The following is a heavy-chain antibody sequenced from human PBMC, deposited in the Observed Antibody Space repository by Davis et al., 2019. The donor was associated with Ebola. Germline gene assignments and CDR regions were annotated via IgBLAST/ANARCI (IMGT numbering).Heavy chain of an antibody. J-gene: IGHJ6*04. V-gene: IGHV4-30-4*01. CDR2: IYHSGST. CDR1: GGSTSSGDYY. Sequence: SETLSLTCTVSGGSTSSGDYYWSWIRQPPGKGLEWIGYIYHSGSTYYNPSLKSRVTISVDTSKNQFSLKLSSVTAADTAVYYAPGTPDYGMDVWGKGTTVTVSS. D-gene: IGHD1-1*01. CDR3: PGTPDYGMDV.